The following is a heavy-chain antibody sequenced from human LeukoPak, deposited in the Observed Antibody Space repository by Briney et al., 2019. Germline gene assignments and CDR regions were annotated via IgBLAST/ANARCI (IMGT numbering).Heavy chain of an antibody. J-gene: IGHJ6*03. CDR2: ISSSGSTI. D-gene: IGHD3-3*01. Sequence: PGGSLRLSCAASGFTFSDYYMSWIRQAPGKGLEWVSYISSSGSTIYYADSVKGRFTISRDNAKNSLYLQMNSLRAEDTAVYYCARDGYYDFWSGYYSHYYYMDVWGKXTTVTVSS. CDR3: ARDGYYDFWSGYYSHYYYMDV. V-gene: IGHV3-11*04. CDR1: GFTFSDYY.